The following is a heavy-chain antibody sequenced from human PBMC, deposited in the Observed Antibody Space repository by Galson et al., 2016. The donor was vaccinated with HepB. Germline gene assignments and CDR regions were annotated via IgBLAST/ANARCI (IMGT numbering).Heavy chain of an antibody. Sequence: SVKVSCKASGYTFTNFYVQWVRQAPGQGLEWMGLINPDGGSTTYAQKFQGRVTMTSDTSTSPVYMELSSLRSEDTAVYFCARWVPFDYWGQGTLVTVSS. J-gene: IGHJ4*02. CDR1: GYTFTNFY. CDR2: INPDGGST. CDR3: ARWVPFDY. V-gene: IGHV1-46*01.